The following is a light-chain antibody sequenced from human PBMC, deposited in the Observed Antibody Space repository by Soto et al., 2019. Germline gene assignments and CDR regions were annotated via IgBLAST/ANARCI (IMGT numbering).Light chain of an antibody. CDR2: GNS. CDR1: SSNIGAGYD. V-gene: IGLV1-40*01. J-gene: IGLJ2*01. CDR3: QSYDSSLSGVV. Sequence: QSVLTQPPSVSGAPGQRVTISCTGSSSNIGAGYDVHWYQQLPETAPKPLIYGNSNRPSGVPDRFSGSKSGTSASLAITGLQAEDEADYYCQSYDSSLSGVVFGGGTKVTVL.